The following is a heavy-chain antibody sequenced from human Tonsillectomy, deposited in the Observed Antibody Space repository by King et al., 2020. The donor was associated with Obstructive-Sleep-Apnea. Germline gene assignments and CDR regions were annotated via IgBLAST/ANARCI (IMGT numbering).Heavy chain of an antibody. CDR1: GGSINRISSY. J-gene: IGHJ4*02. V-gene: IGHV4-39*07. Sequence: QLQESGPGLVKPSENLSLTCTVSGGSINRISSYWGWIRQPPGEGLEWIGSIYYSGSTYYNPSLKSRVTISVDTSKNQFSLKLSSVTVADTAVYYCARDQLDGYNVFWGQGTLVTVSS. CDR2: IYYSGST. D-gene: IGHD5-24*01. CDR3: ARDQLDGYNVF.